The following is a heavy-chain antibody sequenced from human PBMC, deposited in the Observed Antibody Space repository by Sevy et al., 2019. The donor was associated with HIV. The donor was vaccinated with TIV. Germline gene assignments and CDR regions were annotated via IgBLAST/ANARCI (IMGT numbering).Heavy chain of an antibody. Sequence: GGSLRLSCAASGFTFSSYPMHWVRQAPGKGLEWVAVISYDGSNKYYADSVKGRFTISRDNSKNTLYLQMNSLRAEDTAVYYCARARDYYDSSGYYYGGFDYWGQGTLVTVSS. V-gene: IGHV3-30-3*01. J-gene: IGHJ4*02. CDR3: ARARDYYDSSGYYYGGFDY. CDR2: ISYDGSNK. CDR1: GFTFSSYP. D-gene: IGHD3-22*01.